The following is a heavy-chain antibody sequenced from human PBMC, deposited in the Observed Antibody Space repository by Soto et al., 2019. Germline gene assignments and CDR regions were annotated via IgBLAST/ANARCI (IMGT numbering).Heavy chain of an antibody. CDR2: IYYSGST. D-gene: IGHD6-6*01. Sequence: SETLSLTCTVSGGSISSGGYYWSWIRQHPGKGLEWIGYIYYSGSTYYNPSLKSRVTISVDTSKNQFSLKLSSVTAADTAVYYCARDASIATRYFDYWGQGTLVTVSS. CDR3: ARDASIATRYFDY. V-gene: IGHV4-30-4*08. CDR1: GGSISSGGYY. J-gene: IGHJ4*02.